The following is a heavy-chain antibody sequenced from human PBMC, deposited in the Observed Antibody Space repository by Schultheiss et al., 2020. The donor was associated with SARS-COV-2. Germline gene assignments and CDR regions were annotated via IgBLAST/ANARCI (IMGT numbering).Heavy chain of an antibody. J-gene: IGHJ6*02. CDR2: ISGSGGST. V-gene: IGHV3-23*01. CDR3: TYYDFWSGPDYYGMDV. Sequence: GGSLRLSCAASGFTFSSYAMHWVRQAPGKGLEWVSAISGSGGSTYYADSVKGRFTISRDNSKNTLYLQMNSLRAEDTAVYYCTYYDFWSGPDYYGMDVWGQGTTVTVSS. D-gene: IGHD3-3*01. CDR1: GFTFSSYA.